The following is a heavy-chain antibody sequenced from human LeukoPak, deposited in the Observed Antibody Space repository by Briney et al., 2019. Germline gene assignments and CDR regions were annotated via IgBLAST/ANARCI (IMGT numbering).Heavy chain of an antibody. CDR1: GFTFNDYS. CDR2: ISGNSNYI. Sequence: GGSLRLSCAASGFTFNDYSMNWVRQAPGKGLEWVSSISGNSNYIYYADSVKGRFTISRDNAKNSLYLHLNSLRGEDTAVYYCARDESGRRFDYWGQGTLVTVSS. J-gene: IGHJ4*02. V-gene: IGHV3-21*01. CDR3: ARDESGRRFDY. D-gene: IGHD1-26*01.